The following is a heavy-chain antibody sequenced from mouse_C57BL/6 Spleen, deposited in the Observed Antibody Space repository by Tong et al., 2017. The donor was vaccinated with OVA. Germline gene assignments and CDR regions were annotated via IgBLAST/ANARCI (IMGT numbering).Heavy chain of an antibody. CDR1: GFTFSSYA. J-gene: IGHJ3*01. V-gene: IGHV5-4*01. CDR3: ARKDKLGPWFAY. Sequence: EVQLQESGGGLVKPGGSLKLSCAASGFTFSSYAMSWVRQTPEKRLEWVATISDGGSYTYYPDNVKGRFTISRDNAKNNLYLQMSHLKSEDTAMYYCARKDKLGPWFAYWGQGTLVTVSA. D-gene: IGHD4-1*01. CDR2: ISDGGSYT.